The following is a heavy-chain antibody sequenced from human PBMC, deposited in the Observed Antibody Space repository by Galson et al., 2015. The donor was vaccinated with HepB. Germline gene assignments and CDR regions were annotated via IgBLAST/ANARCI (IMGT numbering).Heavy chain of an antibody. D-gene: IGHD4-17*01. CDR2: IYYSGST. CDR1: GGSISSSSYS. CDR3: ASYGDYVPYFDY. V-gene: IGHV4-39*01. Sequence: SETLSLTCTVSGGSISSSSYSWGWIRQPPGKGLEWIGSIYYSGSTYYNPSLKSRVTISVDTSKNQFSLKLSSVTAADTAVYYWASYGDYVPYFDYWGQGTLVTVSS. J-gene: IGHJ4*02.